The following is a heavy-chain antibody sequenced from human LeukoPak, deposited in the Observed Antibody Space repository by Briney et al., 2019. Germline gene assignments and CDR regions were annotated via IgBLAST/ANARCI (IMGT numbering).Heavy chain of an antibody. V-gene: IGHV4-59*01. Sequence: PSETLSLTCSVSGGSINGYYWSWLRQPPGRGLVWLGFMYYGGSTNYNPSLKSRVIISVDPSKNQFSLRLSSVAAADTAVYYCARAQGRDGYNEGYYFDYWGQGSLVTVSS. CDR2: MYYGGST. D-gene: IGHD5-24*01. CDR3: ARAQGRDGYNEGYYFDY. CDR1: GGSINGYY. J-gene: IGHJ4*02.